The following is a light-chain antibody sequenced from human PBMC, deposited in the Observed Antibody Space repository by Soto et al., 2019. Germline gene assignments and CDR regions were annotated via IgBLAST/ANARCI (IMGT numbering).Light chain of an antibody. J-gene: IGLJ3*02. CDR3: MCYAGGNNWV. Sequence: QSALTQPPSASGSPGQSVTISCTGTSSDVGTHGYVSWYQQHAGKAPKLMIYDVTKRPSGVPDRFSGSKSANTASLTVSGLQAEDEDDYDCMCYAGGNNWVFGGGTKVTVL. CDR1: SSDVGTHGY. CDR2: DVT. V-gene: IGLV2-8*01.